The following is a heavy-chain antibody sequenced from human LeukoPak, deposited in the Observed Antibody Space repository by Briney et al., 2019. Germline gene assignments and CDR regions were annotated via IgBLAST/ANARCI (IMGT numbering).Heavy chain of an antibody. V-gene: IGHV4-61*02. CDR3: AKDLPSGGYSGPFDY. Sequence: SETLSLTCTVSGGSISSGSYYWSWIRQPAGKGLEWIGRIYTSGSTNYNPSLKSRVTISVDTSKNQFSLKLSSVTAADTAVYYCAKDLPSGGYSGPFDYWGQGTLVTVSS. CDR1: GGSISSGSYY. D-gene: IGHD5-12*01. J-gene: IGHJ4*02. CDR2: IYTSGST.